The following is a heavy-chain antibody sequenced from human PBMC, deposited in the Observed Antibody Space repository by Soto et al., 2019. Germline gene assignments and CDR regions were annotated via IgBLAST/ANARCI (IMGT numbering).Heavy chain of an antibody. Sequence: SGGSLRLSCAASGFTFSSYTMNWVRQAPGKGLEWVSSISSSSSYIYYADSMKGRFTISRDNAKNSLYLQMNSLRAEDTAVYYCASAYCGGDCSPFLDYWGQGTLVTVSS. V-gene: IGHV3-21*01. J-gene: IGHJ4*02. CDR1: GFTFSSYT. CDR2: ISSSSSYI. D-gene: IGHD2-21*02. CDR3: ASAYCGGDCSPFLDY.